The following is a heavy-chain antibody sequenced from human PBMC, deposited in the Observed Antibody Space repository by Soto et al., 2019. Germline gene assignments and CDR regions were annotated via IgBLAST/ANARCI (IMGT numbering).Heavy chain of an antibody. V-gene: IGHV3-30*18. D-gene: IGHD6-19*01. CDR2: ISTDGSNK. J-gene: IGHJ4*02. CDR3: AKDHGAVAASYYFDY. CDR1: GFTFGSYG. Sequence: QVQLVESWGGVVQPGRSLGLSCAASGFTFGSYGMHWVRQAPGKGLEWVAVISTDGSNKYYADSVKGRFTISRDNSKNTLYLQMNSLRAEDTAVYYCAKDHGAVAASYYFDYWGQGTLVTVSS.